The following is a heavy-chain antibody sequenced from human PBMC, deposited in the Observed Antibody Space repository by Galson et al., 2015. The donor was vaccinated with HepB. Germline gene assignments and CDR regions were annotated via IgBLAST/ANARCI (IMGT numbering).Heavy chain of an antibody. CDR2: ISAYNGNT. D-gene: IGHD6-13*01. J-gene: IGHJ4*02. CDR1: GYTFISYS. CDR3: ARRGAAADKPFGY. V-gene: IGHV1-18*01. Sequence: SVKVSCKASGYTFISYSITWVRQAPGQGLEWMGWISAYNGNTNYAQKLQGRVTMTTDTSTTTAYMELRTLRSDDTAVYYCARRGAAADKPFGYWGQGTLVTVSS.